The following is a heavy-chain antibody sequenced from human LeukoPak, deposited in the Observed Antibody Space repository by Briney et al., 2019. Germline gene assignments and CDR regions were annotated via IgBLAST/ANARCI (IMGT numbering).Heavy chain of an antibody. Sequence: GASVKVSCKASGYTFTSYGISWVRQAPGQGLDWMGWLTAYNANTNYAQKLQGRVTMTTDTSTSTAYMELRSLRSDDTAVYYCARGGTYYYDSSGYYEALDYWGQGTLVTVSS. CDR1: GYTFTSYG. CDR2: LTAYNANT. CDR3: ARGGTYYYDSSGYYEALDY. J-gene: IGHJ4*02. D-gene: IGHD3-22*01. V-gene: IGHV1-18*01.